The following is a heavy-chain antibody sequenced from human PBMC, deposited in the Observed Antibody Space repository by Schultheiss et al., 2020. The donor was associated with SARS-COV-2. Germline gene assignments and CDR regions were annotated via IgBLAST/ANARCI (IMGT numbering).Heavy chain of an antibody. Sequence: SQTLSLSCTISGGSIRSYYWSWIRQPAGKGLEWIGRIYTSGSTNYNPSLKSRVTMSVDTSKNQFSLKLSSVTAADTAVYYCARASSTSYYYYMDVWGKGTTVTVAS. D-gene: IGHD2-2*01. CDR2: IYTSGST. CDR3: ARASSTSYYYYMDV. J-gene: IGHJ6*03. CDR1: GGSIRSYY. V-gene: IGHV4-4*07.